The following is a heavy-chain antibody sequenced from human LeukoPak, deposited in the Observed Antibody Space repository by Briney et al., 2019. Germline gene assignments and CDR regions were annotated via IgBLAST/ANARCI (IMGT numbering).Heavy chain of an antibody. CDR1: GFTFSSYS. J-gene: IGHJ4*02. V-gene: IGHV3-48*01. Sequence: GGSLRLSCAVSGFTFSSYSMNWVRQAPGKGLEWVSYISSSSSTIHYADSVKGRFTISRDNSKNTLYLQMNLLRTEDTAVYYCARVDREKGFDYWGQGTLVTVSS. CDR3: ARVDREKGFDY. CDR2: ISSSSSTI. D-gene: IGHD1-14*01.